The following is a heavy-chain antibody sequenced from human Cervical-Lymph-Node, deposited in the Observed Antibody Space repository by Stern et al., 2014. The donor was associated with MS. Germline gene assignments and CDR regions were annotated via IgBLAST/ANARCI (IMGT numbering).Heavy chain of an antibody. J-gene: IGHJ6*02. V-gene: IGHV4-30-2*01. CDR2: IYHSGST. Sequence: QVQLQESGSGLVKPSQTLSLTCAVSGGSISSGGYSWSWIRQPPGKGLEWIGYIYHSGSTYYNPSLKSRSTISVDRSKNQFSLKLSSVTAADTAVYYCARAPERTAYYYYYGMDVWGQGTTVTVSS. D-gene: IGHD5-18*01. CDR3: ARAPERTAYYYYYGMDV. CDR1: GGSISSGGYS.